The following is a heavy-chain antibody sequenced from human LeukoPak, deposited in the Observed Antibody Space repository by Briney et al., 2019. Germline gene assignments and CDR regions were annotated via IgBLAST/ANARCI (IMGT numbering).Heavy chain of an antibody. CDR3: ARVTGYSSGYSFDY. CDR2: INTDSGNP. CDR1: GYSFNSQG. J-gene: IGHJ4*02. D-gene: IGHD3-22*01. V-gene: IGHV7-4-1*02. Sequence: ASVKVSCKASGYSFNSQGMNWVRQAPGHGLEWMGWINTDSGNPTYAQGFTGRFVFSLDTSVSTAYLQISSLKAEDTAVYYCARVTGYSSGYSFDYWGQGTLVTVSS.